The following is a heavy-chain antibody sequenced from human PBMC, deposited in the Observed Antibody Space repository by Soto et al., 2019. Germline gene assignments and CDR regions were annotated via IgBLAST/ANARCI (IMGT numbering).Heavy chain of an antibody. CDR3: ARGATVTQYDY. V-gene: IGHV4-61*01. Sequence: QVQLQESGPGLVKPSETLSLTCTVSGVSVSSGSFYWAWIRQPPGKGLEWIGFGSYSGTTNYKPSLKSRVTISVDKSRSQISLKVSSLTAADTAVYYCARGATVTQYDYWGQGTLVTVSS. D-gene: IGHD4-17*01. J-gene: IGHJ4*02. CDR1: GVSVSSGSFY. CDR2: GSYSGTT.